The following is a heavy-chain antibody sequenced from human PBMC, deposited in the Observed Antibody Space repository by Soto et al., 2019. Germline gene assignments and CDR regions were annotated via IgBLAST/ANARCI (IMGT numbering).Heavy chain of an antibody. D-gene: IGHD3-22*01. J-gene: IGHJ4*02. V-gene: IGHV4-39*01. CDR3: ARQGIYYDSSGDLDY. CDR1: GGSISSSSYY. CDR2: IYYSGST. Sequence: SETLSLTCTVSGGSISSSSYYWGWIRQPPGKGLEWIGSIYYSGSTYYNPSLKSRVTISVDTSKNQFSLKLSSVTAADTAVYYSARQGIYYDSSGDLDYWGQGTLVTVSS.